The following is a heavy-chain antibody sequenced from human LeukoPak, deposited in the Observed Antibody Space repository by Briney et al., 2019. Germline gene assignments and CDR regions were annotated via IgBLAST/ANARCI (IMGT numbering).Heavy chain of an antibody. CDR2: INPNSGGT. V-gene: IGHV1-2*02. D-gene: IGHD3-22*01. CDR3: ATGYDSSGYYPG. J-gene: IGHJ4*02. Sequence: ASVKVSCKASGCTFTGYYMHWVRQAPGQGLEWMGWINPNSGGTNYAQKFQGRVTMTRDTSISTAYMELSRLRSDDTAVYYCATGYDSSGYYPGWGQGTLVNVSS. CDR1: GCTFTGYY.